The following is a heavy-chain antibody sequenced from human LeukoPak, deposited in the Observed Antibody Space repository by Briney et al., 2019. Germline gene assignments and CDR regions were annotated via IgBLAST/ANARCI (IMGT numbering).Heavy chain of an antibody. V-gene: IGHV3-33*01. D-gene: IGHD6-13*01. J-gene: IGHJ4*02. CDR1: GFTFSSYG. Sequence: PGRSLRLSCAASGFTFSSYGMHWVRQAPGKGLEWVAVIWYDGSNKYYADSVKGRFTISRDNSKNTLYLQMNSLRAEDTAVYYCAREDSGSWYDYWGQGTLVTVSS. CDR2: IWYDGSNK. CDR3: AREDSGSWYDY.